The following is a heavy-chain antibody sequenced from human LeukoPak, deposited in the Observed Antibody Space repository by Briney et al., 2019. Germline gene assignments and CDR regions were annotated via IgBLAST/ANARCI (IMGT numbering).Heavy chain of an antibody. CDR1: GYSFSGFY. CDR3: ARTYYYDGSAYFEY. V-gene: IGHV1-46*01. Sequence: GASVKVSCKASGYSFSGFYMHWVRQAPGQGLEWMGIINPNGGSTSYPQKFQDRVTVTRDTATRTVYMELSSLRSEDTAVYYCARTYYYDGSAYFEYWGQGTLVTVSS. D-gene: IGHD3-22*01. CDR2: INPNGGST. J-gene: IGHJ4*02.